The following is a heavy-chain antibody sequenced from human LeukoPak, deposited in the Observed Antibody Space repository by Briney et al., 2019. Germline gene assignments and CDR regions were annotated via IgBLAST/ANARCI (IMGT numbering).Heavy chain of an antibody. V-gene: IGHV3-21*01. J-gene: IGHJ3*01. CDR3: ASGIAVAGTLATFDL. CDR2: ISYSSSHI. D-gene: IGHD6-19*01. CDR1: GFTFSSYS. Sequence: PGGSLRLSCAASGFTFSSYSMHWVRQAPGKGLEWVSSISYSSSHIYYADSVKGRFTISRDNAKNSLYLQMNSLRAEDTAVYYCASGIAVAGTLATFDLWGQGTMVTVSS.